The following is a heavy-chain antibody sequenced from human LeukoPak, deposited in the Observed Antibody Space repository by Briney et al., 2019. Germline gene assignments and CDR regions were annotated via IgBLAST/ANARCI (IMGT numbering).Heavy chain of an antibody. D-gene: IGHD6-19*01. CDR1: VYTFTGYY. V-gene: IGHV1-2*02. J-gene: IGHJ6*03. CDR3: ARSGSSSGWYLYYYYGYMDV. CDR2: INPNSGGT. Sequence: ASVKVSCKASVYTFTGYYMHWVRQAPGQGLEWMGWINPNSGGTNYAQKFQGRVTMTRDTSINTAYMELSRLRSDDTAVYDCARSGSSSGWYLYYYYGYMDVWGKGTTVTVSS.